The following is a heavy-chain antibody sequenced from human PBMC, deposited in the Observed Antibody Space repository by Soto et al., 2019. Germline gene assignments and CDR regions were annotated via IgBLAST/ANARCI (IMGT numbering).Heavy chain of an antibody. Sequence: SVKVSCKASGGTFSSYAISWVRQAPGQGLEWIGGIIPIFGTANYAQKFQGRVTITADESTSTAYMELSSLRSEDTAVYYCARAAANGYSSSWSYYYYGMDVWGQGTTVTVSS. D-gene: IGHD6-13*01. CDR3: ARAAANGYSSSWSYYYYGMDV. V-gene: IGHV1-69*13. CDR2: IIPIFGTA. J-gene: IGHJ6*02. CDR1: GGTFSSYA.